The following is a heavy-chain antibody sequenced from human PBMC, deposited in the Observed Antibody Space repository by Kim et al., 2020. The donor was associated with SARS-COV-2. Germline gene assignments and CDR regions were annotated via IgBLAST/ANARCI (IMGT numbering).Heavy chain of an antibody. D-gene: IGHD3-10*01. CDR1: GGSISSSNW. J-gene: IGHJ6*02. CDR3: ARDLMVGSGKGYYYGMDV. V-gene: IGHV4-4*02. CDR2: IYHSGST. Sequence: SETLSLTCAVSGGSISSSNWWSWVRQPPGKGLEWIGEIYHSGSTNYNPSLKSRVTISVDKSKNQFSLKLSSVTAADTAVYYCARDLMVGSGKGYYYGMDVWGQGTTVTVSS.